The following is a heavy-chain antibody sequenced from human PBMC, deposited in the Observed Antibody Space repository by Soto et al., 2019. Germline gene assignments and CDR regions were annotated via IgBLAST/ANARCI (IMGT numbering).Heavy chain of an antibody. Sequence: SVKVSCKASGFSFTSSSVQWVRQARGQRLEWIGWIVVGTGHTNYAQKFQERVTISTDMSTNTAFMELSRLGSDDTAVYYCARASQMVINPYYYPMDVWGQGTTVTVSS. V-gene: IGHV1-58*01. D-gene: IGHD3-22*01. J-gene: IGHJ6*02. CDR1: GFSFTSSS. CDR3: ARASQMVINPYYYPMDV. CDR2: IVVGTGHT.